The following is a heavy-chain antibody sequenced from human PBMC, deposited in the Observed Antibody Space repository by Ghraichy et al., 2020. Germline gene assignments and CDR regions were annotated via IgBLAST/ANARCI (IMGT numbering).Heavy chain of an antibody. Sequence: GGSLRLSCAASGFTFTDYYMTWIRQAPGKGLEWVSSISSSGNYTSYADSVKGRFTISRDNAKNSLYVQMNSLRAEDMAVYYCARDRVDLRAFDIWGQGTLVTVSS. CDR3: ARDRVDLRAFDI. CDR1: GFTFTDYY. V-gene: IGHV3-11*06. J-gene: IGHJ3*02. D-gene: IGHD3-9*01. CDR2: ISSSGNYT.